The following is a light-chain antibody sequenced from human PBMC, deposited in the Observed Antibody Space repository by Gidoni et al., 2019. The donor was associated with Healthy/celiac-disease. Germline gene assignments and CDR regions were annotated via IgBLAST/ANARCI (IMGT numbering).Light chain of an antibody. J-gene: IGLJ2*01. V-gene: IGLV3-19*01. CDR2: GKN. CDR1: RIRSYY. CDR3: NSRDSSGNHLGVV. Sequence: SSELTQDTAVSVALGQTVRITCQGDRIRSYYASWYQQTPGQAPVLVIYGKNNRPSGIPDRSSGSSSGNTASLTITVAQAEDEADYYCNSRDSSGNHLGVVFGGGTKLTVL.